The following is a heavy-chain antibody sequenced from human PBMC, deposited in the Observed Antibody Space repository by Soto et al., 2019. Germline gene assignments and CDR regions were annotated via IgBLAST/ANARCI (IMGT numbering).Heavy chain of an antibody. D-gene: IGHD2-2*01. V-gene: IGHV1-69*13. J-gene: IGHJ4*02. CDR1: GGTFSSYA. Sequence: GASVKVSCKASGGTFSSYAISWVRQAPGQGLEWMGGIISIFGTADYAQKFQGRVTITADESTSTAYMELSSLISEDTAMYYCVRDYASDRGVHLDFWGQGTLVTVSS. CDR3: VRDYASDRGVHLDF. CDR2: IISIFGTA.